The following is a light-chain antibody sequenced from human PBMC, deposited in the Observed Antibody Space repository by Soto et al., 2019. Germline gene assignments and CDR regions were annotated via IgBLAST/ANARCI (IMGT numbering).Light chain of an antibody. J-gene: IGKJ4*01. Sequence: DIHMTQSPSSVSASLGDRVTITCRTSQGISTWLAWYQQKPGKAPKLLISDASSLQSGVPSRFSGSGAGTDFTLTISSLQPEDFATYYCQEDNSFPLTFGGGTKVDIK. CDR1: QGISTW. CDR3: QEDNSFPLT. V-gene: IGKV1D-12*01. CDR2: DAS.